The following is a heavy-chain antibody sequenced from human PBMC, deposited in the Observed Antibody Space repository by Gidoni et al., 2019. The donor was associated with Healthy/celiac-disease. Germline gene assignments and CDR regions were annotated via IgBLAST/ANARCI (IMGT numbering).Heavy chain of an antibody. V-gene: IGHV3-21*01. Sequence: EVQLVESGGGLVKPGGSLRLSCAASGFTFSSYSMNWVRQAQGKGLEWVSSISSSSSYIYYADSVKGRFTISRDNAKNSLYLQMNSLRAEDTAVYYCARSSGEWELLLAFDIWGQGTMVTDSS. D-gene: IGHD1-26*01. CDR1: GFTFSSYS. J-gene: IGHJ3*02. CDR2: ISSSSSYI. CDR3: ARSSGEWELLLAFDI.